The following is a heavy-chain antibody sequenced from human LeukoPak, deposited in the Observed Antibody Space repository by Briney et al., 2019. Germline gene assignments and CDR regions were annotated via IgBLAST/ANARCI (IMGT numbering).Heavy chain of an antibody. D-gene: IGHD6-13*01. V-gene: IGHV3-21*04. CDR2: ISSSSSYI. J-gene: IGHJ4*02. CDR3: AKDLGYSSSWSGYYFDY. CDR1: GFTFSSYS. Sequence: GGSLRLSCAASGFTFSSYSMNWVRQAPGKGLEWVSSISSSSSYIYYADSVKGRFTISRDNAKNSLYLQMNSLRAEDTAVYYCAKDLGYSSSWSGYYFDYWGQGTLVTVSS.